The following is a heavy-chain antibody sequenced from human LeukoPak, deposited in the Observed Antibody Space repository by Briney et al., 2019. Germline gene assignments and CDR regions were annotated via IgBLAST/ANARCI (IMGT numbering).Heavy chain of an antibody. Sequence: VGSLRLSCAASGFTFSSYWMSWVRQAPGKGLEWVANIKQDGSEKYYVDSVKGRFTISRDNAKNSLYLQMNSLRAEDTAVYYCARVGAAAHNDYWGQGTLVTVSS. V-gene: IGHV3-7*01. CDR1: GFTFSSYW. D-gene: IGHD6-13*01. CDR3: ARVGAAAHNDY. J-gene: IGHJ4*02. CDR2: IKQDGSEK.